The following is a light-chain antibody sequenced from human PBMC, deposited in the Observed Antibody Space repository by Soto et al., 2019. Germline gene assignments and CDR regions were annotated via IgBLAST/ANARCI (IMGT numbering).Light chain of an antibody. Sequence: VLTQSPGSLSLSPGERPTLSYRAALRLSSSYFAWYQQKPGQAPRLLIYGASSRAAGIPDRFTGSGSGTAFTLPIRRLEPEDFALYFCQQHRTFGQGTKVDIK. CDR3: QQHRT. V-gene: IGKV3-20*01. CDR1: LRLSSSY. J-gene: IGKJ1*01. CDR2: GAS.